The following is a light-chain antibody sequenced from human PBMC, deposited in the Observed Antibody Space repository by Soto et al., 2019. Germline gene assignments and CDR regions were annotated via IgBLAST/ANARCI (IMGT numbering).Light chain of an antibody. CDR1: QSVSSY. J-gene: IGKJ5*01. V-gene: IGKV3-11*01. CDR3: QQRSTWPLT. Sequence: EIVLTQSPATLSLSPGERATLSCRASQSVSSYLAWYQQKPGQAPRLLIYDASNRATGIPARFSGSGSGTDFTLTISSLEPEDFAVYYRQQRSTWPLTLGQGTRLEIK. CDR2: DAS.